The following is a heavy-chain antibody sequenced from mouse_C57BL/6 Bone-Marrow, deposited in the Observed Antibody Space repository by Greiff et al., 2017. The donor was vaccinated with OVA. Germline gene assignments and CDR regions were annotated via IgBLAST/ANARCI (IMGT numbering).Heavy chain of an antibody. V-gene: IGHV3-6*01. D-gene: IGHD2-12*01. J-gene: IGHJ4*01. CDR1: GYSITSGYY. CDR2: ISYDGSN. CDR3: APYEYAMDY. Sequence: EVQLQESGPGLVKPSQSLSLTCSVTGYSITSGYYWNWIRQFPGNKLEWMGYISYDGSNNYNPSLKNRISITRDTSKNQFFLKLNSVTTEDTATYYCAPYEYAMDYWGQGTSVTVSS.